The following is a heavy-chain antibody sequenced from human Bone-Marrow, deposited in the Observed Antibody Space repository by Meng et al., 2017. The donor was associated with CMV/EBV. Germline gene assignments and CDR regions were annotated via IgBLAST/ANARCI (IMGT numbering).Heavy chain of an antibody. CDR1: GGSISSSSYY. D-gene: IGHD2-2*03. V-gene: IGHV4-39*07. CDR3: ARALRLDIVVVPAALNWFDP. CDR2: IYYSGST. J-gene: IGHJ5*02. Sequence: SETLSLTCTVSGGSISSSSYYWGWIRQPPGKGLEWIGSIYYSGSTYYNPSLKSRVTISVDTSRNQFSLKLSSVTAADTAVYYCARALRLDIVVVPAALNWFDPWGQGTLVIVSS.